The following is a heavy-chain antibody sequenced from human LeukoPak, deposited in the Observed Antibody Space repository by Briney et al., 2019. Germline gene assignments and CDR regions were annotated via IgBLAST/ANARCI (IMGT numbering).Heavy chain of an antibody. J-gene: IGHJ4*02. Sequence: GASVKVSCKASGYTLTSYDINWVRLAPGQGLEWMGGIIPIFGTANHAQKFQGRVTITADESTSTAYMELSSLRSEDTAVYYCARRHSGSYAFDYWGQGTLVTVSS. CDR2: IIPIFGTA. CDR3: ARRHSGSYAFDY. D-gene: IGHD1-26*01. V-gene: IGHV1-69*13. CDR1: GYTLTSYD.